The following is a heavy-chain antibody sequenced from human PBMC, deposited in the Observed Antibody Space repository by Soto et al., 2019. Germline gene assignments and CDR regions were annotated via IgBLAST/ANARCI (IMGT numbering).Heavy chain of an antibody. CDR2: INPNSGGT. V-gene: IGHV1-2*04. Sequence: GASVKVSCKASGYTFTGYYMHWVRQAPGQGLEWMGWINPNSGGTNYAQKFQGWVTMTRDTSISTAYMELTSLRSDDTAFYYCAKDSYDILTGQKRYFDSWGQGTLVTVSS. CDR3: AKDSYDILTGQKRYFDS. CDR1: GYTFTGYY. J-gene: IGHJ4*02. D-gene: IGHD3-9*01.